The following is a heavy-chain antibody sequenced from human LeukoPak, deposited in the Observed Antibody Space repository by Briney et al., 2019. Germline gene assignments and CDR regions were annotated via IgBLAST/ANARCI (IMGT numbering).Heavy chain of an antibody. CDR3: ATAVVGYRFYFDL. J-gene: IGHJ2*01. CDR1: GFTFGSYA. Sequence: PGGSLRLSCAASGFTFGSYAMSWVRQAPGKGLEWVSTISGGGGSTYYADSVTGRFSISRDNSKNTLSLQMSSLSAEDTAVYYCATAVVGYRFYFDLWGRRTLVTVSS. CDR2: ISGGGGST. D-gene: IGHD2-2*02. V-gene: IGHV3-23*01.